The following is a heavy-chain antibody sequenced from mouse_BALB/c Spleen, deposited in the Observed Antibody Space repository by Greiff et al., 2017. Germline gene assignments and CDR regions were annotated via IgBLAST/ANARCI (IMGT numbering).Heavy chain of an antibody. J-gene: IGHJ3*01. Sequence: VQLQQSGPELVKPGASVKMSCKASGYTFTSYVMHWVKQKPGQGLEWIGYINPYNDGTKYNEKFKGKATLTSDKSSSTAYMELSSLTSEDSAVYYCAREYYSSSYGFAYWGQGTLVTVSA. V-gene: IGHV1-14*01. CDR1: GYTFTSYV. CDR3: AREYYSSSYGFAY. CDR2: INPYNDGT. D-gene: IGHD1-1*01.